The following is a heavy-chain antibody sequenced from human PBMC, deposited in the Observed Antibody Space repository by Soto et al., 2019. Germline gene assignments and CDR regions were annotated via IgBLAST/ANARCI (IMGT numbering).Heavy chain of an antibody. Sequence: QPGGSLRLSCAASGFTFRSYWVNWVRQAPGKGLEWVANINEDGSEKYNVDSVKGRFTISRDYAKNSLYLQMNSLRAEDTAVYYCARGSTYDFWSGYIYYGLDVWGQGTTVTVSS. CDR2: INEDGSEK. CDR1: GFTFRSYW. J-gene: IGHJ6*02. V-gene: IGHV3-7*03. D-gene: IGHD3-3*01. CDR3: ARGSTYDFWSGYIYYGLDV.